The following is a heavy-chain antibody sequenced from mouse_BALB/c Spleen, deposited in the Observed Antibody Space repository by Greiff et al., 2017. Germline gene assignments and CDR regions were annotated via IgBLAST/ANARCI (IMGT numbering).Heavy chain of an antibody. V-gene: IGHV5-4*02. CDR2: ISDGGSYT. Sequence: EVNVVESGGGLVKPGGSLKLSCAASGFTFSDYYMYWVRQTPEKRLEWVATISDGGSYTYYPDSVKGRFTISRDNAKNNLYLQMSSLKSEDTAMYYCARDSYYASSMVLDYWGQGTSVTVSS. CDR3: ARDSYYASSMVLDY. CDR1: GFTFSDYY. D-gene: IGHD2-12*01. J-gene: IGHJ4*01.